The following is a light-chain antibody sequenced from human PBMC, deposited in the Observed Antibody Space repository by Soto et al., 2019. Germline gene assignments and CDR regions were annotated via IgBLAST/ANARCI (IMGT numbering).Light chain of an antibody. CDR2: DVS. Sequence: EIVMTQSPATLSVSPGERATLSCRASQSVSRYLAWYQQKPGQAPRLLIYDVSNRATGIPARFSGSGSGTDFTLTISSLEPEDFAVYYCQQRSNWPPWTFGQGTKVAIK. CDR3: QQRSNWPPWT. J-gene: IGKJ1*01. V-gene: IGKV3-11*01. CDR1: QSVSRY.